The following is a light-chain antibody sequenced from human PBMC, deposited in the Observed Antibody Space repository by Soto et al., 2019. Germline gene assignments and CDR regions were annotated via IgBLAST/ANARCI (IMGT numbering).Light chain of an antibody. Sequence: DIQMTQSPSSLSASVGDRVTITCRASQSINNWLAWYQQKPGKAPNLLIYMASTLESGVPSRFSGSGSRTEFALTINNLHPEDFATYYCLQYNSFSRGTFGQGTKVEIK. V-gene: IGKV1-5*03. CDR1: QSINNW. J-gene: IGKJ1*01. CDR3: LQYNSFSRGT. CDR2: MAS.